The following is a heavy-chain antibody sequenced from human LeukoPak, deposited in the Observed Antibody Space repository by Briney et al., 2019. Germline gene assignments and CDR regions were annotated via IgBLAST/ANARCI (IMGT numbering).Heavy chain of an antibody. CDR3: ARVNPSSSWYIPLRYYYMDV. CDR1: GYTFTSYG. J-gene: IGHJ6*03. D-gene: IGHD6-13*01. Sequence: GASVKVSCKASGYTFTSYGISWVRQAPGQGLEWMGWISAYNGNTNYAQKLQGRVTMTTDTSTSTAYMELRSLRSDDTAVYYCARVNPSSSWYIPLRYYYMDVWGKGTTVTVSS. V-gene: IGHV1-18*01. CDR2: ISAYNGNT.